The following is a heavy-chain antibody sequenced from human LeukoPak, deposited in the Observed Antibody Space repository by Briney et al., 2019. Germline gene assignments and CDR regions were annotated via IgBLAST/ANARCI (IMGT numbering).Heavy chain of an antibody. CDR3: AKDGSIGDFWSGLNWFDP. J-gene: IGHJ5*02. CDR1: GFTFDDYA. Sequence: GGSLRLSRAASGFTFDDYAMHWVRQAPGKGLEWVSLISGDGGSTYYADSVKGRFTISRDNSKNSLYLQMNSLRTEDTALYYCAKDGSIGDFWSGLNWFDPWGQGTLVTVSS. D-gene: IGHD3-3*01. CDR2: ISGDGGST. V-gene: IGHV3-43*02.